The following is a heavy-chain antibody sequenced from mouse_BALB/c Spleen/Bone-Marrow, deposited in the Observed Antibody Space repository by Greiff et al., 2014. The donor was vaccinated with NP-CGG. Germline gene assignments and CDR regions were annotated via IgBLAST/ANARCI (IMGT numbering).Heavy chain of an antibody. J-gene: IGHJ4*01. Sequence: QVQLQQPGAELVKPGASVKLSCKASGYTFTSYYIYWVKQRPGQGLEWIGGINPSNGGTNFNEKFKSKATLTVDKSSSTAYMRRSSLTSEDSAVYYCSSGDGYFDYPLDYSGQRTSAPVPS. CDR3: SSGDGYFDYPLDY. D-gene: IGHD2-3*01. CDR2: INPSNGGT. CDR1: GYTFTSYY. V-gene: IGHV1S81*02.